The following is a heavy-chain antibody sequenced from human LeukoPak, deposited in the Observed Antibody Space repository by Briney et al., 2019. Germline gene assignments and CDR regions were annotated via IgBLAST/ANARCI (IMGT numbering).Heavy chain of an antibody. D-gene: IGHD3-22*01. V-gene: IGHV4-39*01. CDR3: ASYYYDTSGYYYSFDY. J-gene: IGHJ4*02. CDR2: IYYSGNT. CDR1: GASISTSIYY. Sequence: PSETLSLTCTVSGASISTSIYYRGWIRQPPGKGLEWIGNIYYSGNTYYNPSLKSRVTISVDTSKNQFSLKLSSVTAADTAVYYCASYYYDTSGYYYSFDYWGQGTLVTVSS.